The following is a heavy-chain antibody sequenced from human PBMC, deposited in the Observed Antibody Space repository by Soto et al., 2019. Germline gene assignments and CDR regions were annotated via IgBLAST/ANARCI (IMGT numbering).Heavy chain of an antibody. CDR1: GYTFINYY. J-gene: IGHJ3*02. Sequence: ASVKVSCKASGYTFINYYIHWVRQAPGQGLEWMGIFNPTSGSTNYAQKFQGRVTLTMDTSTRTVYMELSSLRFDDTAVYYCARSPRVLSAFDIWGQGTMVTVSS. CDR2: FNPTSGST. CDR3: ARSPRVLSAFDI. V-gene: IGHV1-46*01.